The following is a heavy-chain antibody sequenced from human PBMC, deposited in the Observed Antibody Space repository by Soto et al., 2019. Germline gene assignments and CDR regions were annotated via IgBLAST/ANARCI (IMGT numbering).Heavy chain of an antibody. CDR2: IYYSGST. V-gene: IGHV4-31*03. CDR3: ASSPPMGLHRSLDY. CDR1: GGSISSGGYY. J-gene: IGHJ4*02. Sequence: SETLSLTCTVSGGSISSGGYYWSWIRQHPGKGLEWIGYIYYSGSTYYNPSLKSRVTISVDTSKNQFSLKLSSVTAADTAVYYCASSPPMGLHRSLDYWGQGTLVTVSS. D-gene: IGHD5-18*01.